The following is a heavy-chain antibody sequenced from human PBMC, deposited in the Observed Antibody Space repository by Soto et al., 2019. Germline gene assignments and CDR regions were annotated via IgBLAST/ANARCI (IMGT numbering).Heavy chain of an antibody. V-gene: IGHV3-15*01. D-gene: IGHD3-10*01. CDR1: GFTFSNAW. CDR2: IKSKTDGGTT. J-gene: IGHJ6*02. CDR3: TTVGYYYGSGTPPCDV. Sequence: GTLRLSCAASGFTFSNAWICWVCLGPGKGLEWVGRIKSKTDGGTTDYAAPVKGRFTISRDDSKNTLYLQMNSLKTEDTAVYYCTTVGYYYGSGTPPCDVWGQGTTVTVSS.